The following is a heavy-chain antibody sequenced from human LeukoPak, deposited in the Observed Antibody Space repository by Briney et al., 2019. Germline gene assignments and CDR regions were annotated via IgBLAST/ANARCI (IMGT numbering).Heavy chain of an antibody. CDR1: GFTFSSYA. CDR2: ISYDGTNK. V-gene: IGHV3-30*04. Sequence: GGSLRLSCAASGFTFSSYAMHWVRQAPGKGLEWVTIISYDGTNKYYADSVKGRFTISRDSSKNTLFLQMNSLRAEDTAVYYCARVEGSGSYYYSFNYWGQGTLVTVSS. D-gene: IGHD3-10*01. CDR3: ARVEGSGSYYYSFNY. J-gene: IGHJ4*02.